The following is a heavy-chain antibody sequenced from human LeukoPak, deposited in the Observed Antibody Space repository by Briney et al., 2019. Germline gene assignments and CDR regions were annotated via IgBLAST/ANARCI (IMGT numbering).Heavy chain of an antibody. J-gene: IGHJ4*02. CDR1: GYSITGGYY. Sequence: SETLSLTCTVSGYSITGGYYWGWIRQSPGKGLEWIGSIYHSGRTYYNPSLKSRVTISVDTSKNQFSLKLTSVTAADTAVYYCARDRFIYGDYGSHYFDYWGQGLLVTVSS. CDR2: IYHSGRT. V-gene: IGHV4-38-2*02. D-gene: IGHD4-17*01. CDR3: ARDRFIYGDYGSHYFDY.